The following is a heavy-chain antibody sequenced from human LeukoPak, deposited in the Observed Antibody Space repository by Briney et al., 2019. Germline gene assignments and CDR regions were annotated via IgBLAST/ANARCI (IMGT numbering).Heavy chain of an antibody. Sequence: GESLKISCKGSGYSFTSYWIGWVRPMPGKGLEWMGIIYPVDSDTRYSPSFQGQVTISADKSISTAYLQWSSLKASDTAMYYCARHRYYYDSSGTNWFDPWGQGTLVTVSS. CDR2: IYPVDSDT. CDR1: GYSFTSYW. J-gene: IGHJ5*02. V-gene: IGHV5-51*01. D-gene: IGHD3-22*01. CDR3: ARHRYYYDSSGTNWFDP.